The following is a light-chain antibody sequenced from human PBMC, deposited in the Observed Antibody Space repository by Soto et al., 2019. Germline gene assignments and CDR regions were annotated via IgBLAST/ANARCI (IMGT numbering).Light chain of an antibody. J-gene: IGKJ1*01. Sequence: DIQMTQSPSTLSASVGDRVTITCRASQSISSWLAWYQQRPGKAPKLLIYKASNLESGVPSRFSGSGSGTALTLTISSLHPDDFATYYCKQYYTYPWTFGPGTKVEIK. CDR1: QSISSW. CDR2: KAS. CDR3: KQYYTYPWT. V-gene: IGKV1-5*03.